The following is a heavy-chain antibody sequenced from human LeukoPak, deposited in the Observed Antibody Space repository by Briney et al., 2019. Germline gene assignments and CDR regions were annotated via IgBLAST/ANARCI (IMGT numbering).Heavy chain of an antibody. CDR1: GGTFSSYA. CDR3: AREGVVRNYFDY. CDR2: IIPIFGPA. Sequence: SLKVSCKASGGTFSSYAISWVRQAPGQGLEWRGGIIPIFGPANYAQKFQGRVTITTDESTSTAYMELSSLRSEDTAVYYCAREGVVRNYFDYWGQGTLVTVSS. J-gene: IGHJ4*02. V-gene: IGHV1-69*05. D-gene: IGHD2-21*01.